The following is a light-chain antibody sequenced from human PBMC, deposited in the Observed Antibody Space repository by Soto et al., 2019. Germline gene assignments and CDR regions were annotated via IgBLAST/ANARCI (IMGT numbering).Light chain of an antibody. Sequence: QSVLTQPPSVSGAPGQRVAISCTGSSSNIGAEYDVHWYQQLPGTAPKRLIYGDNNRPSGVPDRFSGSKSVTSASLAITGLQPEDEADYYCQSYDSSLTTFVFGTGTKLTGL. CDR3: QSYDSSLTTFV. CDR2: GDN. V-gene: IGLV1-40*01. J-gene: IGLJ1*01. CDR1: SSNIGAEYD.